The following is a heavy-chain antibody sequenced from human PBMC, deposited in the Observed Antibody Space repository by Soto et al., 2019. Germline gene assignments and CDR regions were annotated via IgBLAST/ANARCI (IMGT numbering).Heavy chain of an antibody. CDR1: GYTFTSYA. Sequence: GASVKISCKASGYTFTSYAMHWLRQAPGQRLEWMGWINAGNGNTKYSQKFQGRVTITRDTSASTAYMELSSLRSEDTAVYYCARDGVTIFGVVTSVDWFDPWGQGTLVTVSS. D-gene: IGHD3-3*01. CDR3: ARDGVTIFGVVTSVDWFDP. V-gene: IGHV1-3*01. CDR2: INAGNGNT. J-gene: IGHJ5*02.